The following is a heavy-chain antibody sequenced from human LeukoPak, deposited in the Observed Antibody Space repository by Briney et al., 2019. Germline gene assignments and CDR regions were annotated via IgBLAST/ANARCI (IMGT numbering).Heavy chain of an antibody. Sequence: SVKVSCKASGGTFSSYAISWVRQAPGQGLEWMGGIIPIFGTANYAQKFQGRVTITADESTSTAYMELSSLRSEDTAVYYCARAGHIVVVTASPGSAFDIWGQGTMVTVS. V-gene: IGHV1-69*13. CDR1: GGTFSSYA. CDR3: ARAGHIVVVTASPGSAFDI. D-gene: IGHD2-21*02. J-gene: IGHJ3*02. CDR2: IIPIFGTA.